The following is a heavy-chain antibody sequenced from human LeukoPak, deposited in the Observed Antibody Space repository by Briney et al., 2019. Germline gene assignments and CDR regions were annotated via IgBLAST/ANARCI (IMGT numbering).Heavy chain of an antibody. CDR3: ARDLLALRFLEWFGFDY. D-gene: IGHD3-3*01. CDR2: IWYDGSNK. CDR1: GFTFSSYA. V-gene: IGHV3-33*08. J-gene: IGHJ4*02. Sequence: GGSLRLSCAASGFTFSSYAMHWVRQAPGKGLEWVAVIWYDGSNKYYADSVKGRFTISRDNSKNTLYLQMNSLRAEDTAVYYCARDLLALRFLEWFGFDYWGQGTLVTVSS.